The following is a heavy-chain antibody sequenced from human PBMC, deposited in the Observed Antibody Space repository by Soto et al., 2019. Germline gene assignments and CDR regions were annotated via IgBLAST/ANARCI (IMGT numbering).Heavy chain of an antibody. J-gene: IGHJ1*01. V-gene: IGHV4-31*03. CDR3: ARVVWCSGGDCGEYFQH. CDR2: IYYSGST. CDR1: GGSISSGGYY. D-gene: IGHD2-21*02. Sequence: QVQLQESGPGLVKPSQTLSLTCTVSGGSISSGGYYWSWIRQHPGKGLEWFGYIYYSGSTYYNPSLKSRVTISVDTSKNQFSLKLSSVTAADTAVYYCARVVWCSGGDCGEYFQHWGQGTLVTVSS.